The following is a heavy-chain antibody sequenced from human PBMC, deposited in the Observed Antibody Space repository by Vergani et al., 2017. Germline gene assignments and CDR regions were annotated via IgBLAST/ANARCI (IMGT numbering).Heavy chain of an antibody. V-gene: IGHV4-4*08. D-gene: IGHD6-6*01. CDR3: AREYSRSVGFLAY. CDR1: GGSISSYY. CDR2: IYTSEST. Sequence: QVQLQESGPGLVKPSETLSLTCTVSGGSISSYYWSWIRQPPGKGLEWIGYIYTSESTNYNPSLKSRGTMSVDTSKNQFSLKLSSVTAADTAVYYCAREYSRSVGFLAYWGQGTLVTVSS. J-gene: IGHJ4*02.